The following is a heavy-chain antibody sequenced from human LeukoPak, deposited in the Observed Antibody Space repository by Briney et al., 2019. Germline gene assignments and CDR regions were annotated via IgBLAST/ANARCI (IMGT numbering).Heavy chain of an antibody. V-gene: IGHV1-2*06. Sequence: ASVKVSCKASGYTFTGYYMHWVRQAPGQGLEWMGRINPNSGGTNYAQKFQGRVTMTRDTSISTVYMELSRLRSDDTAVYYCARVSPRWLQLMHYFDYWGQGTLVTVSS. CDR2: INPNSGGT. CDR3: ARVSPRWLQLMHYFDY. D-gene: IGHD5-24*01. J-gene: IGHJ4*02. CDR1: GYTFTGYY.